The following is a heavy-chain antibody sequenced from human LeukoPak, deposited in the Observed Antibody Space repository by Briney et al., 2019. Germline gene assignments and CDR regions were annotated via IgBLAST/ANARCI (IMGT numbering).Heavy chain of an antibody. Sequence: SETLSLTCAVYGGSFSGYYCSWIRQPPGKGLEWIGEINHSGRINYNTSLKSRVTISLDTSKNQFSLKLSSVTAADTAVYYCARHAADSSSPDEFDYWGQGTLVTVSS. D-gene: IGHD6-6*01. V-gene: IGHV4-34*01. CDR1: GGSFSGYY. CDR3: ARHAADSSSPDEFDY. CDR2: INHSGRI. J-gene: IGHJ4*02.